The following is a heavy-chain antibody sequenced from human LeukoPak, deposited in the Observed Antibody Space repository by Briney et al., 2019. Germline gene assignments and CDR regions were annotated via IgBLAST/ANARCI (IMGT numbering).Heavy chain of an antibody. CDR1: GGSISSYY. Sequence: SETLSLTCTVSGGSISSYYWSWIRQPPGKGLEWIGYIYYSGSTNYNPSLKSRVTISVDTSKNQFSLKLSSVTAADTAVYYCARRYYDFWSGYLPVDYWGQGTLVTVSS. CDR2: IYYSGST. CDR3: ARRYYDFWSGYLPVDY. V-gene: IGHV4-59*12. D-gene: IGHD3-3*01. J-gene: IGHJ4*02.